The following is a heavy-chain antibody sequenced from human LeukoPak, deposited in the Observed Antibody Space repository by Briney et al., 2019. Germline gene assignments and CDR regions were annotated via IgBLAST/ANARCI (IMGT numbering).Heavy chain of an antibody. CDR1: GFTVITND. V-gene: IGHV3-53*01. CDR2: LYSDDNT. Sequence: GGSLRLSCAASGFTVITNDMTWVRQAPGKGLEWVSVLYSDDNTKYADSVQGRFTISRDNSKNTLYLEMNSLSPDDTAVYYCARGVEPLAANTLAYWGQGTLVTVSS. D-gene: IGHD1-14*01. CDR3: ARGVEPLAANTLAY. J-gene: IGHJ4*02.